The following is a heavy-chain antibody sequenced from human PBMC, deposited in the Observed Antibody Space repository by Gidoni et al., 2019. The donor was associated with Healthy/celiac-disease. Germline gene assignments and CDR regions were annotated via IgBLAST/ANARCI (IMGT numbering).Heavy chain of an antibody. J-gene: IGHJ3*02. D-gene: IGHD4-17*01. CDR3: VKALDYGGNSLLDAFDI. V-gene: IGHV3-64D*06. CDR2: ISSNGGST. Sequence: EVQLVESGGGLVQPGGSLRLSCSASGFTFRSYAMHWVRQAPGKGLEYVSAISSNGGSTYYADSVKGRFTISRDNSKNTLYLQMSSLRAEDTAVYYCVKALDYGGNSLLDAFDIWGQGTMVTVSS. CDR1: GFTFRSYA.